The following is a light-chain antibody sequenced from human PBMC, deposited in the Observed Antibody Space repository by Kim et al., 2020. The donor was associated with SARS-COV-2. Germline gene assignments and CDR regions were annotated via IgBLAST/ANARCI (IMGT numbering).Light chain of an antibody. CDR2: YDS. Sequence: SYELTQPPSVSVAPGKTARITCGGNNIGSKSVHWYQQKPGQAPVLLMYYDSDRPSGVPERFSGSNSGNTATLTISRVEAGDEADYFCQVWAGSSDHVVFGGGTKVTVL. CDR3: QVWAGSSDHVV. J-gene: IGLJ2*01. V-gene: IGLV3-21*04. CDR1: NIGSKS.